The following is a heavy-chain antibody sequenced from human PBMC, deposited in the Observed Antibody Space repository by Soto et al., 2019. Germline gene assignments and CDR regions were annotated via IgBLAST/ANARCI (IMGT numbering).Heavy chain of an antibody. V-gene: IGHV3-30-3*01. CDR2: ISHDGNNK. J-gene: IGHJ4*02. CDR3: ARVHPLGTMWEMVDS. D-gene: IGHD1-26*01. Sequence: QVQLVESGGGVVQPGRSLRLSCAASGFIFSSNALHWVRQAPGKGLEWVAVISHDGNNKYYADSVKGRFTISRDNSKNTLYLQMNSLRAEDTAMYHCARVHPLGTMWEMVDSRGQGTLVIVSS. CDR1: GFIFSSNA.